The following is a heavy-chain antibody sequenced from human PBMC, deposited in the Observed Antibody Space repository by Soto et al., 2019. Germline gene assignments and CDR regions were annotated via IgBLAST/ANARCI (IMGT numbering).Heavy chain of an antibody. D-gene: IGHD3-10*01. J-gene: IGHJ6*02. CDR3: AKDHYGSAIYGMDV. CDR1: GFRFEDYA. CDR2: IAWNSDII. Sequence: EVPLVESGGGLVQPGRSLRLSCAASGFRFEDYAMHWVRQAPGKGLEWVSGIAWNSDIIGYADAVEGRFTISRENGNNTLYLQMNRLRPEDTALYYCAKDHYGSAIYGMDVWGQGTTVTVSS. V-gene: IGHV3-9*01.